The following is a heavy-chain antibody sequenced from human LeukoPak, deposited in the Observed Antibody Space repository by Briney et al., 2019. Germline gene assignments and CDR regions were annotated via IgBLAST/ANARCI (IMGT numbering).Heavy chain of an antibody. D-gene: IGHD6-19*01. CDR3: ARGQWLVMSY. Sequence: ASVKVSCKASGGTFSSYAISWVRQAPGQGIEWMGRIIPILGIANYAQKFQGRVTITADKSTSTAYMELSSLRSEDTAVYYCARGQWLVMSYWGQGTLVTVSS. CDR1: GGTFSSYA. V-gene: IGHV1-69*04. J-gene: IGHJ4*02. CDR2: IIPILGIA.